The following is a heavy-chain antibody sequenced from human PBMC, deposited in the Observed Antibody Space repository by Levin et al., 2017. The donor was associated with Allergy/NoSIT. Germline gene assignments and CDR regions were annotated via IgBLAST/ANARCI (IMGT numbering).Heavy chain of an antibody. D-gene: IGHD2-15*01. Sequence: GESLKISCAGSGFTFSDYSMNWVRQVPGKGLEWISSINGFGDATYYADSVRGRLTISRDNAQNSVFLLLSSLRAEDTAVYYCARDKPRSYSIDYWGQGTLVTVSS. CDR1: GFTFSDYS. V-gene: IGHV3-48*01. CDR2: INGFGDAT. CDR3: ARDKPRSYSIDY. J-gene: IGHJ4*02.